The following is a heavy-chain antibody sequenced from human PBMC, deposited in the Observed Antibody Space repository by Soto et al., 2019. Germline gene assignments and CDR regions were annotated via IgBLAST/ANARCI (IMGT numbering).Heavy chain of an antibody. Sequence: EVQLVESGGDLVQPGGSLRLSCAASGFTFSNYWMSWVRQASGKGLEWVANISPNGRDQRYVDSARGRGTISRDNANNVLYLQMNSLRDDDSAVYFCSRIPCIAGSCFYDSWGQGTLVTVSS. CDR1: GFTFSNYW. V-gene: IGHV3-7*03. CDR3: SRIPCIAGSCFYDS. J-gene: IGHJ4*02. CDR2: ISPNGRDQ. D-gene: IGHD2-15*01.